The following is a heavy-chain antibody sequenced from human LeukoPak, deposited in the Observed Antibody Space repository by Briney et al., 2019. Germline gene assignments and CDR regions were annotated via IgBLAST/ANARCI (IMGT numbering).Heavy chain of an antibody. D-gene: IGHD2-15*01. CDR2: MNPNSGNT. CDR3: ARVRVAAATGRNWFDP. CDR1: GYTFTSYD. V-gene: IGHV1-8*01. Sequence: ASVKVSCKASGYTFTSYDINWVRQATGQGLEWMGWMNPNSGNTGYAQKFQGRVTMTRDTSISTAYMELSSLRSEDTAVYYCARVRVAAATGRNWFDPWGQGTLVTVSS. J-gene: IGHJ5*02.